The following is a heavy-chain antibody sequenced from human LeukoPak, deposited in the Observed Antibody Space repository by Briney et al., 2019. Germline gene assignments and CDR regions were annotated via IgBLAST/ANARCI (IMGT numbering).Heavy chain of an antibody. D-gene: IGHD3-22*01. CDR3: ARDRGNYDSSDPLDY. CDR1: GYTFTTYG. J-gene: IGHJ4*02. V-gene: IGHV1-18*01. Sequence: GASVEVSCKTSGYTFTTYGISWVRQAPGQGLEWMGWISAYNGNTNYAQKLQGRVTTTTDASTSTAYMELRSLRSDDTAVYYCARDRGNYDSSDPLDYWGQGTLVTVSS. CDR2: ISAYNGNT.